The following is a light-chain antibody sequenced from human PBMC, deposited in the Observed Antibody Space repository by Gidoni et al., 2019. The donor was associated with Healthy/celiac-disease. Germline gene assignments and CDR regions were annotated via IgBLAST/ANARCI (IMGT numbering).Light chain of an antibody. CDR2: DVS. J-gene: IGLJ3*02. V-gene: IGLV2-14*01. Sequence: QSALTQPASVSGSPGQSITISCTGTSSDVGGYNYVSMYQQPPGKAPELMIYDVSNRPSGVSNRCSGSTSGNTSSLTISALQSEAEADYSCSSYTSSSTLVFGVGTTLTVL. CDR3: SSYTSSSTLV. CDR1: SSDVGGYNY.